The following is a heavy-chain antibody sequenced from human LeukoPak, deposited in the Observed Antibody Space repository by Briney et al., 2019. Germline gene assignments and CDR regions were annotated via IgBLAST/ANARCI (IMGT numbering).Heavy chain of an antibody. V-gene: IGHV3-30*04. D-gene: IGHD3-22*01. CDR3: AKDLAAVHDSSGYYSGY. J-gene: IGHJ4*02. Sequence: GGSLRLSCAASGFTFSSYAMHWVRQAPGKGLEWVAVISYDGSNKYYADSVKGRFTISRDNSKNTLYLQMNSLRAEDTAVYYCAKDLAAVHDSSGYYSGYWGQGTLVTVSS. CDR2: ISYDGSNK. CDR1: GFTFSSYA.